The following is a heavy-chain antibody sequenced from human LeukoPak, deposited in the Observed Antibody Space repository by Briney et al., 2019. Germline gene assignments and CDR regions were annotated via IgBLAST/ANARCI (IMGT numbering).Heavy chain of an antibody. D-gene: IGHD3-22*01. CDR1: GFSLSSYW. J-gene: IGHJ4*02. Sequence: GGSLRLSCAASGFSLSSYWMSWVRQAPGKGLEWVANIKQDGSEKYYVDSVKGRFTISRDNAKNSLYLQMNSLRAEDTAVYYCARGEVVTSVDYWGQGTLVTVSS. V-gene: IGHV3-7*01. CDR3: ARGEVVTSVDY. CDR2: IKQDGSEK.